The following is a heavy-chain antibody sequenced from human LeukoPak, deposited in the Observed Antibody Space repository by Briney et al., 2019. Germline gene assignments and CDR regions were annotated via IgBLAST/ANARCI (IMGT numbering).Heavy chain of an antibody. D-gene: IGHD2-2*01. CDR3: ARGSAQPHDY. V-gene: IGHV1-18*01. CDR1: GYTFTDYY. CDR2: ISAYNFNT. Sequence: ASMKVSCKASGYTFTDYYISWVRQAPGQGLEWMAWISAYNFNTNYAQKFQGRLTLTTDTSTSTAYMELRTLRSDDTAVYYCARGSAQPHDYWGQGTLVTVSS. J-gene: IGHJ4*02.